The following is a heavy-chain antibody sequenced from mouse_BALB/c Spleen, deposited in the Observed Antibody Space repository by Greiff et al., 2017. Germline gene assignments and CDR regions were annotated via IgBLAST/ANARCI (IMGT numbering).Heavy chain of an antibody. J-gene: IGHJ2*01. CDR1: GYTFTNYW. CDR2: IYPGGGYT. CDR3: ARSFRITTALDY. V-gene: IGHV1-63*02. D-gene: IGHD1-2*01. Sequence: VQLQQSGAELVRPGTSVKISCKASGYTFTNYWLGWVKQRPGHGLEWIGDIYPGGGYTNYNEKFKGKATLTADTSSSTAYMQLSSLTSEDSAVYFCARSFRITTALDYWGQGTTLTVSS.